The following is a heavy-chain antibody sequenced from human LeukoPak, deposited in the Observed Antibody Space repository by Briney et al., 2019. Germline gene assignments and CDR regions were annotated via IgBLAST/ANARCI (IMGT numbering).Heavy chain of an antibody. CDR1: GYTFSTYW. V-gene: IGHV5-51*01. J-gene: IGHJ4*01. Sequence: GESLKISCKGSGYTFSTYWIHWVRQMPGKGLEWMRIIFPGDSDTRYSPSLQGQVTISADKSISTAYLEWSSLKASDTAIYYCARLRSYDFHLDFWGQGTLVTVSS. CDR2: IFPGDSDT. D-gene: IGHD3-3*01. CDR3: ARLRSYDFHLDF.